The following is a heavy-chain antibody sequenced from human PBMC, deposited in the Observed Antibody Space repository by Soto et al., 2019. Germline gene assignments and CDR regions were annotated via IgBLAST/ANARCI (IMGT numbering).Heavy chain of an antibody. CDR3: ARESEYSGYDRPFDY. Sequence: EVQLVESGGGLVQPGGSLRLSCAASGFTFSSYWMHWVRQAPGKGLVWVSRINSDGSSTSYADSVKGRFTISRDNAKNTLYLQMNSQRAEDTAVYYCARESEYSGYDRPFDYWGQGTLVTVSS. J-gene: IGHJ4*02. V-gene: IGHV3-74*01. D-gene: IGHD5-12*01. CDR1: GFTFSSYW. CDR2: INSDGSST.